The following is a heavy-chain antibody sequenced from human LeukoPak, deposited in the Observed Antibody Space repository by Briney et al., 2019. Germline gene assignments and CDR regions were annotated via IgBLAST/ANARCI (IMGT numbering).Heavy chain of an antibody. CDR2: IWSDGSKT. CDR3: ARDKGERSLDH. CDR1: GLPFSASG. V-gene: IGHV3-33*01. D-gene: IGHD1-1*01. J-gene: IGHJ4*02. Sequence: GGSLRLSCKASGLPFSASGMHWVRQAPGKGLEWVAMIWSDGSKTYYADSVEGRFTISRDNSKNTVDLQMNRLGVDDTAVYYCARDKGERSLDHWGQGTLVTVSS.